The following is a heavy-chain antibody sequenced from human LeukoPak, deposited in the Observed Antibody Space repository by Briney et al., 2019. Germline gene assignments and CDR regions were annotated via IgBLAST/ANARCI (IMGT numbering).Heavy chain of an antibody. CDR3: LAARHRRGLAAAGGFDY. CDR1: GFTFSSYS. Sequence: GGSLRLSCAASGFTFSSYSMNWVRQAPGKGLEWVSAISGSGGSTYYADSVKGRFTISRDNSKNTLYLQMNSLRAEDTAVYYCLAARHRRGLAAAGGFDYWGQGTLVTVSS. V-gene: IGHV3-23*01. CDR2: ISGSGGST. D-gene: IGHD6-13*01. J-gene: IGHJ4*02.